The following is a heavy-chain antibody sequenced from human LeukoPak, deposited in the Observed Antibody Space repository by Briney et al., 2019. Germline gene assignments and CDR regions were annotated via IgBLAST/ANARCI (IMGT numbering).Heavy chain of an antibody. J-gene: IGHJ4*02. D-gene: IGHD2-15*01. Sequence: ASVKVSCKASGYTFTSYGISWVRQAPGQGLEWMGWISAYNGNTNYAQKLQGRVTMTTDTSTSTAYMELRSLRSDDTAVYYCARDPRYCSGGSCYSERSFFDYWGQGTLVTVPS. CDR1: GYTFTSYG. CDR3: ARDPRYCSGGSCYSERSFFDY. CDR2: ISAYNGNT. V-gene: IGHV1-18*01.